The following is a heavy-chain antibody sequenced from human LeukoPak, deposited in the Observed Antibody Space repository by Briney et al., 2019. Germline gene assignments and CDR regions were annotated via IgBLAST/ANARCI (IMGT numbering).Heavy chain of an antibody. D-gene: IGHD3-10*01. CDR1: GYSFSNYW. J-gene: IGHJ5*02. CDR2: IYPGDSNT. V-gene: IGHV5-51*07. CDR3: ARWSGEHNWFGP. Sequence: GEAMKISCTGSGYSFSNYWIAWVHPTPGKGLEWVGVIYPGDSNTTYHPSLQGQITISTDNSNSTAYLQWSRLNAPDPAMYYWARWSGEHNWFGPWGQGTLATVSA.